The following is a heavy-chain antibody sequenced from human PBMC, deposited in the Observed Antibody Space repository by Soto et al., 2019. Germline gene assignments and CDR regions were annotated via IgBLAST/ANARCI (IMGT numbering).Heavy chain of an antibody. V-gene: IGHV3-30*18. J-gene: IGHJ6*02. CDR3: AKDGQDYGDYGWLWYSGMDV. CDR2: ISYDGSNK. CDR1: GFTFSSYG. D-gene: IGHD4-17*01. Sequence: QVQLVESGGGVVQPGRSLRLSCAASGFTFSSYGMHWVRQAPGKGLEWVAVISYDGSNKYYADSVKGRFTISRDNSKNKMYLQMNSLRAEDTAVYYCAKDGQDYGDYGWLWYSGMDVWGQGPKVTVSS.